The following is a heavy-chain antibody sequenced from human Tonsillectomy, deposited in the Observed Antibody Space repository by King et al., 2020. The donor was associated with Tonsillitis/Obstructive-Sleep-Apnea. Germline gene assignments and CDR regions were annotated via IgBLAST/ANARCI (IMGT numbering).Heavy chain of an antibody. V-gene: IGHV3-43*02. CDR2: ISGDGGST. CDR3: AKALGCALRSTSCYKGAFDI. J-gene: IGHJ3*02. Sequence: VQLVESGGGVVQPGGSLRLSCAASGFTFDDYVMHWVRQAPGKGLEWVSLISGDGGSTYYADSVKGRFTISRDNSKNSLYLQMNSLRTEDTALYYCAKALGCALRSTSCYKGAFDIWGQGTMVTVSS. CDR1: GFTFDDYV. D-gene: IGHD2-2*02.